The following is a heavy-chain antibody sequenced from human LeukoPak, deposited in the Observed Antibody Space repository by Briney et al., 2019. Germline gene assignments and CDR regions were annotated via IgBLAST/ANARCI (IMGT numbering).Heavy chain of an antibody. V-gene: IGHV3-66*02. D-gene: IGHD4-17*01. CDR2: IYSGGST. J-gene: IGHJ6*04. CDR3: ARDLDGDYGAFAMDV. CDR1: GFTVSSNY. Sequence: GGSLRLSCAASGFTVSSNYMSWVRQAPGKGLEWVSVIYSGGSTYYADSVKGRFTISRDNSKNTLYLQMNSLGAEDTAVYYCARDLDGDYGAFAMDVWGKGTTVTVSS.